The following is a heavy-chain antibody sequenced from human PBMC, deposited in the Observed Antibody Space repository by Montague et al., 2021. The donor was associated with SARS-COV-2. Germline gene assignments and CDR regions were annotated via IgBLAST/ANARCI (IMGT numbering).Heavy chain of an antibody. V-gene: IGHV2-70*11. CDR1: GFSLSTSGMC. Sequence: PALVKPTQTLTLTCTFSGFSLSTSGMCVSWIRQPPGKALEWLARIDWDDDKYYSTSLKTRLTISKDTSKNQVVLTMTNMDPVGTATYYCARVSSSWSQDYYYYMDVWGKGTTVTVSS. J-gene: IGHJ6*03. D-gene: IGHD6-13*01. CDR3: ARVSSSWSQDYYYYMDV. CDR2: IDWDDDK.